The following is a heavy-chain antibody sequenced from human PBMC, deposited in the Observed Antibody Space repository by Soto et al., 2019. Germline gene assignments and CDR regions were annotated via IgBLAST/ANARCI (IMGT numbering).Heavy chain of an antibody. V-gene: IGHV4-30-4*01. D-gene: IGHD3-10*01. J-gene: IGHJ5*02. Sequence: QVQLQESGPGLVKPSQTLSLTCTVSGGSISSGDYYWSWIRQPPGKGLEWIGYIYYSGSTYYNPSRKSRVTISVDTSKNQFSLKLSSVTAADTAVYYCARDYYGSGSYRINWFDPWGQGTLVTVSS. CDR3: ARDYYGSGSYRINWFDP. CDR1: GGSISSGDYY. CDR2: IYYSGST.